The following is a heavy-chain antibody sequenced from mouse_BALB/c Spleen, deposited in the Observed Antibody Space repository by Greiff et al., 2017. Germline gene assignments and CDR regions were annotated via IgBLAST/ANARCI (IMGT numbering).Heavy chain of an antibody. CDR3: ASKRADGNYLYAMDY. D-gene: IGHD2-1*01. Sequence: EVQLQQSGPELVKPGASVKIPCKASGYTFTDYNMDWVKQSHGKSLEWIGDINPNNGGTIYNQKFKGKATLTVDKSSSTAYMELRSLTSEDTAVYYCASKRADGNYLYAMDYWGQGTSVTVSS. CDR2: INPNNGGT. CDR1: GYTFTDYN. J-gene: IGHJ4*01. V-gene: IGHV1-18*01.